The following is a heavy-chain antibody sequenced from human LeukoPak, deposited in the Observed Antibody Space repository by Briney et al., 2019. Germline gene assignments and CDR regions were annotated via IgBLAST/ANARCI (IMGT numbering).Heavy chain of an antibody. Sequence: PGGSLRLSCAASGFTFSSYGMHWVRQAPGKGLGWVAVISYDGSNKYYADSVKGRFTISRDNSKNTLYLQMNSLRVEDTAVYYCAKDLPRTARWTDAFDIWGQGTMVTVSS. J-gene: IGHJ3*02. CDR2: ISYDGSNK. CDR1: GFTFSSYG. CDR3: AKDLPRTARWTDAFDI. V-gene: IGHV3-30*18. D-gene: IGHD4-23*01.